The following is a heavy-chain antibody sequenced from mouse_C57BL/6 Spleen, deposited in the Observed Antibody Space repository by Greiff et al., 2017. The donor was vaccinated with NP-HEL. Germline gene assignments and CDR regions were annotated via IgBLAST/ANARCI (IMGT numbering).Heavy chain of an antibody. CDR3: TRVTTGYYYAMDY. V-gene: IGHV5-9-1*02. D-gene: IGHD1-1*01. CDR2: ISSGGDYI. Sequence: EVKLMESGEGLVKPGGSLKLSCAASGFTFSSYAMSWVRQTPEKRLEWVAYISSGGDYIYYADTVKGRFTISRDNARNTLYLQMSSLKSEYTAMYYCTRVTTGYYYAMDYWGQGTSVTVSS. J-gene: IGHJ4*01. CDR1: GFTFSSYA.